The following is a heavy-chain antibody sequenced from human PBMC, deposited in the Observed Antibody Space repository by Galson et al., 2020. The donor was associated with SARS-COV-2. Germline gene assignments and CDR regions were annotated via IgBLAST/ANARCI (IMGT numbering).Heavy chain of an antibody. CDR2: IWSDGNKK. CDR1: GFTFSTYA. CDR3: ARDYYGISEYFQH. D-gene: IGHD3-10*01. Sequence: GGSLRLSCVASGFTFSTYAMHWVRQAPGKGLEWVAVIWSDGNKKFYADSVKGRFTISRDNSGDTLYLQMSSLRGDDTAIYYCARDYYGISEYFQHWGQGTLVTVSS. J-gene: IGHJ1*01. V-gene: IGHV3-33*01.